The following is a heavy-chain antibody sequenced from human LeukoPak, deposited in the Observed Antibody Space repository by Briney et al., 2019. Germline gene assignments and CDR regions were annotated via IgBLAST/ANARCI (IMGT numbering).Heavy chain of an antibody. CDR1: GFTFSTSS. CDR2: ISSDGNNK. Sequence: GGSLRLSCAASGFTFSTSSMHWVRQTPGKGPDWVALISSDGNNKYYANSVKGRFTISRDNSKNTLSLRMNSLRDDDTAVYYCTRDPRLREFESWGQGTLVTVSS. CDR3: TRDPRLREFES. J-gene: IGHJ1*01. V-gene: IGHV3-30-3*01. D-gene: IGHD2-21*02.